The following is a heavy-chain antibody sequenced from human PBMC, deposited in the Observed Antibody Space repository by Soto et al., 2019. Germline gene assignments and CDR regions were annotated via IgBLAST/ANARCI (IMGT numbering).Heavy chain of an antibody. CDR1: GFDFSTYG. CDR3: ARAVGPVDY. Sequence: QVQLVESGGGVVQPGRSLRLSCAASGFDFSTYGMHWVRQAPGQGPEGVAVIWYDGSNKYYADSVRGRFIISRDNYKSTLFLQLNSLRTEDTAVYYCARAVGPVDYWGQGSLVTVSS. V-gene: IGHV3-33*01. D-gene: IGHD1-26*01. J-gene: IGHJ4*02. CDR2: IWYDGSNK.